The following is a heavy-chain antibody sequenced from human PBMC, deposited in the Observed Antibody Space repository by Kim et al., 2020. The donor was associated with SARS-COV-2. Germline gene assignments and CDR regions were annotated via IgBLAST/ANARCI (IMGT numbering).Heavy chain of an antibody. Sequence: GGSLRLSCAASGFTFSSYSMNWVRQAPGKGLEWVSSISSSSSYIYYADSVKGRFTISRDNAKNSLYLQMNSLRAEDTAVYYCARAMGFYNYFDYWGQGILVTVSS. CDR3: ARAMGFYNYFDY. D-gene: IGHD3-16*01. J-gene: IGHJ4*02. CDR2: ISSSSSYI. CDR1: GFTFSSYS. V-gene: IGHV3-21*01.